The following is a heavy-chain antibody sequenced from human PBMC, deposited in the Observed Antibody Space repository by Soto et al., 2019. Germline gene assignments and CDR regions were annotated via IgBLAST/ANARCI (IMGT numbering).Heavy chain of an antibody. Sequence: EVQLVESGGGLVKPGGSLRLSCAASGFTFSNAWMSWVRQAPGKGLEWVGRIKSKTDGGTTDYAAPVKGRFTISRDDSKNTLYLQMNSLKTEDTAVYYCTTQAIAAAGTVRVRWFDPWGQGTLVTVSS. V-gene: IGHV3-15*01. CDR3: TTQAIAAAGTVRVRWFDP. D-gene: IGHD6-13*01. J-gene: IGHJ5*02. CDR2: IKSKTDGGTT. CDR1: GFTFSNAW.